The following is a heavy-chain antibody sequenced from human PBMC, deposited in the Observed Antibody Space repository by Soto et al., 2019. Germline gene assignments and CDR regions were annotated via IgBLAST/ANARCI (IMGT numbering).Heavy chain of an antibody. D-gene: IGHD3-22*01. CDR3: ARDYYASSCYSNYYYYGMDV. J-gene: IGHJ6*02. V-gene: IGHV1-69*13. CDR2: IIPIFGTA. Sequence: SVKVSCKASGGTFSSYAISWVRQAPVQGLEWMGGIIPIFGTANYAQKFQGRVTITADESTSTAYMELSSLRSEDTAVYYCARDYYASSCYSNYYYYGMDVWGQGTPVTVSS. CDR1: GGTFSSYA.